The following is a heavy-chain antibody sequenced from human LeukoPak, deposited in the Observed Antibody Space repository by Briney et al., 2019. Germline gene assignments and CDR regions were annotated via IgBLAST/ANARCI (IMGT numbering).Heavy chain of an antibody. J-gene: IGHJ4*02. CDR2: IRYDGSNK. CDR3: AKPRRGITIFGVLDY. Sequence: GGSLRLSCASCGYTLSSHGMHWVRQAPGKGLEWVAFIRYDGSNKYYADSVKGRFTISRDNSKNTLYLQMNSLRAEDTAVYYCAKPRRGITIFGVLDYWGQGTLVTVSS. D-gene: IGHD3-3*01. CDR1: GYTLSSHG. V-gene: IGHV3-30*02.